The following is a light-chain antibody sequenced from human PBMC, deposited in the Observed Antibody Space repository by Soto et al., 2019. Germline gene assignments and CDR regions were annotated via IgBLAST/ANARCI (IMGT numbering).Light chain of an antibody. V-gene: IGKV1-5*03. Sequence: DIQMTQSPSTLSASVGDRVTIICRASQSITPWLAWYQQKPGKAPKLLIYKASSLESGVPTRFSGSGSGTDFTLTISSLQPEDFATYYCQQYNSYVFGPGTKVDNK. CDR3: QQYNSYV. CDR1: QSITPW. CDR2: KAS. J-gene: IGKJ3*01.